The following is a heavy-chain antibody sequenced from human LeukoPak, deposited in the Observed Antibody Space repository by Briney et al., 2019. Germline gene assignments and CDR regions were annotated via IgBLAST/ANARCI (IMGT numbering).Heavy chain of an antibody. CDR3: AREEGPDSSGWGYFDY. Sequence: GGSLRLSCAASGFTFSSYGMHWVRQAPGKGLEWVAVIWYDGSNKYYADSVKGRFTISRDNSKNTLYLQMNSLRAEDTAVYYCAREEGPDSSGWGYFDYWGQGTPVTVSS. CDR2: IWYDGSNK. V-gene: IGHV3-33*01. D-gene: IGHD3-22*01. CDR1: GFTFSSYG. J-gene: IGHJ4*02.